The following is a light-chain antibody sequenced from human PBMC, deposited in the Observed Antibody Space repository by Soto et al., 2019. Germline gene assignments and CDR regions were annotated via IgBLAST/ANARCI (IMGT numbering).Light chain of an antibody. Sequence: EIVLTQSPGTLSLSPRERATLSCRASQSVFNNYLAWYQQKPGQAPRLLVYGASFTATGIPDRFSGSGSGTDFTITISRLEPEDVAVYCCQQYGGSPFTFGQGTRLEIK. J-gene: IGKJ2*01. V-gene: IGKV3-20*01. CDR3: QQYGGSPFT. CDR2: GAS. CDR1: QSVFNNY.